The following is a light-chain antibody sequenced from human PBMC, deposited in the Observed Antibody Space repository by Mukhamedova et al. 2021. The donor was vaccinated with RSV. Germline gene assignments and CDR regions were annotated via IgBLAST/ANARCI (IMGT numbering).Light chain of an antibody. V-gene: IGLV1-40*01. J-gene: IGLJ1*01. CDR2: ENI. CDR3: QAYDPSLAGSYV. Sequence: TGTSSNIGAGYAVHWYQQLPGTAPKLVIFENINRPSGVPDRISGSKSGTSASLTITGLQTEDEADYYCQAYDPSLAGSYVFGSG. CDR1: SSNIGAGYA.